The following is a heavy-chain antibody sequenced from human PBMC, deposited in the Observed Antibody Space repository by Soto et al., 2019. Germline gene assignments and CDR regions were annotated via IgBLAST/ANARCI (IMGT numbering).Heavy chain of an antibody. D-gene: IGHD2-8*01. Sequence: EVQVVESGGGLVQPGGSLRLSCATSGFTFSNYWMHWVHQAPGKGLVWVSRVNNDGSGTIYADSVKGRFTISRDNAKNTVYLEMNSLRAEDTALYFCTRGGFMQAFDMWGQGTTVTVSS. CDR2: VNNDGSGT. CDR3: TRGGFMQAFDM. V-gene: IGHV3-74*01. CDR1: GFTFSNYW. J-gene: IGHJ3*02.